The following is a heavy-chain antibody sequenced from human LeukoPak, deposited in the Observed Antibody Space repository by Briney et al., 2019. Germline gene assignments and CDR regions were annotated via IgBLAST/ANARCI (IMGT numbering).Heavy chain of an antibody. Sequence: GGSLRLSCSLSGFTFGDYTMSWVRQAPGKGLEWVGFIRSKAYGGTTEYAASVTGRFTISRDDSKSIAYLQMNSLKTEDTAVYYCTANMTTVTPSDYWGQGTLVTVSS. J-gene: IGHJ4*02. CDR2: IRSKAYGGTT. CDR3: TANMTTVTPSDY. D-gene: IGHD4-17*01. CDR1: GFTFGDYT. V-gene: IGHV3-49*04.